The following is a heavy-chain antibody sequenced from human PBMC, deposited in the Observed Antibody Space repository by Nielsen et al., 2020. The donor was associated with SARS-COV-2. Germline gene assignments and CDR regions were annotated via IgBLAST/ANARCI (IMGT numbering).Heavy chain of an antibody. CDR1: GGSISRYY. CDR2: IHDSGTT. J-gene: IGHJ3*02. Sequence: SETLSLTCTVSGGSISRYYWSWIRQPPGKGLEWIGYIHDSGTTNYSPSLKSRVSISLDTSKNQFSLNLNSVTAADTAEYFCARDYYGDYLDGFDIWGQGTVVAVSS. V-gene: IGHV4-59*01. D-gene: IGHD4-17*01. CDR3: ARDYYGDYLDGFDI.